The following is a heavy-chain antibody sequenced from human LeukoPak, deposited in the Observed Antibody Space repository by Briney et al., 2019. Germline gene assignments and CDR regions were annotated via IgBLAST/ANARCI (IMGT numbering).Heavy chain of an antibody. Sequence: ASVKVSCKASGYTFTGYYMHWVRPAPGQGLEWMGWINPNSGGTNYAQKFQGRVTMTRDTSTSTAYMELSRLRSDDTAVYYCARDKQAYYDILTGGLYGMDVWGQGTTVTVSS. D-gene: IGHD3-9*01. J-gene: IGHJ6*02. V-gene: IGHV1-2*02. CDR1: GYTFTGYY. CDR2: INPNSGGT. CDR3: ARDKQAYYDILTGGLYGMDV.